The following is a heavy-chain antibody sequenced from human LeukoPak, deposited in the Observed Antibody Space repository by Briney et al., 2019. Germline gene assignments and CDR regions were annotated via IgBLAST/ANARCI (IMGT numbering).Heavy chain of an antibody. V-gene: IGHV1-2*02. CDR2: INPNSGGT. D-gene: IGHD3-22*01. J-gene: IGHJ3*02. Sequence: GALVKVSCKASGYTFTGYYMHWVRQAPGQGLEWMGWINPNSGGTNYAQKFQGRVTMTRDTSISTAYMELSRLRSDDTAVYYCARGAVSSGYRDAFDIWGQGTMVTVSS. CDR1: GYTFTGYY. CDR3: ARGAVSSGYRDAFDI.